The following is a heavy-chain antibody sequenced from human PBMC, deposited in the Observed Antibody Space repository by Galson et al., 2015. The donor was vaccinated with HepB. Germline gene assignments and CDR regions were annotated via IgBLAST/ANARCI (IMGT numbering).Heavy chain of an antibody. V-gene: IGHV7-4-1*02. Sequence: SVKVSCKASGYTFTTYAMNWVRQAPGQGLEWMGWINTNTGNPTYAQGLTGRFVFSLDTSVSTAYLQISSLQAEDTGVYYCTRGQGGAWSSFDFWGQGTMVTVSS. CDR2: INTNTGNP. D-gene: IGHD6-19*01. J-gene: IGHJ4*02. CDR1: GYTFTTYA. CDR3: TRGQGGAWSSFDF.